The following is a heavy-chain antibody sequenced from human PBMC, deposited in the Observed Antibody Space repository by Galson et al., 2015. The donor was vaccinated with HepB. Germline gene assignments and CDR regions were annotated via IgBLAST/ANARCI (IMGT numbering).Heavy chain of an antibody. CDR1: GFTFSSYD. J-gene: IGHJ3*01. D-gene: IGHD5-24*01. Sequence: SLRLSCAASGFTFSSYDMHWVRQATGKGLEWVSAIGTAGDTYYPGSVKGRFTISRENAKNSLYLQMNSLRAGDTAVYYCARALDGYACFEAETNAFDVWGQGTMVTVSS. CDR3: ARALDGYACFEAETNAFDV. CDR2: IGTAGDT. V-gene: IGHV3-13*01.